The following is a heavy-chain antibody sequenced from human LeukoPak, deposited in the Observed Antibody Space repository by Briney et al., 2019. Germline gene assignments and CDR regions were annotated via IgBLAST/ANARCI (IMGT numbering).Heavy chain of an antibody. D-gene: IGHD2-15*01. Sequence: GGSLRLSCAASGLTFSTYAMHWVRQAPGKGLEWVALISYDGSNKYYADSVKGRFTISRDNPKNTLYLRMNSLRVEDTAVYYCARGRGYCSGGSCLRFDYWGQGTLVTVSS. V-gene: IGHV3-30*04. J-gene: IGHJ4*02. CDR3: ARGRGYCSGGSCLRFDY. CDR1: GLTFSTYA. CDR2: ISYDGSNK.